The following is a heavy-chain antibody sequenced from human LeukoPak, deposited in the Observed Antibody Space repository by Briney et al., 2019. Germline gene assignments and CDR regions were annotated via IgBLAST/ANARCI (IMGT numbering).Heavy chain of an antibody. V-gene: IGHV3-21*01. CDR1: GFTFSSYS. J-gene: IGHJ4*02. CDR2: ISSSSSYI. D-gene: IGHD6-6*01. CDR3: ARRGSSSSVDY. Sequence: GGSLRLSCAVSGFTFSSYSMNWVRQAPGKGLEWVSSISSSSSYIYYADSVKGRFTISRDNAKNSLYLQMNSLRAEDTAVYYCARRGSSSSVDYWGQGTLVTVSS.